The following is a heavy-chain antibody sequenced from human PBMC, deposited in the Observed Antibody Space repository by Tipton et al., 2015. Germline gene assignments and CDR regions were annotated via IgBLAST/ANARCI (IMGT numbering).Heavy chain of an antibody. V-gene: IGHV3-48*02. J-gene: IGHJ6*02. Sequence: SLRLSCAASGFRFSTHSMTWVRQAPGKGLEWVSYISRSSSNMYYADSVKGRFTISRDNAKNSLFLQMNSLRDEDTAVYYCARDVANYDFWSGYYGGMDVWGQGTTVTVSS. CDR1: GFRFSTHS. D-gene: IGHD3-3*01. CDR2: ISRSSSNM. CDR3: ARDVANYDFWSGYYGGMDV.